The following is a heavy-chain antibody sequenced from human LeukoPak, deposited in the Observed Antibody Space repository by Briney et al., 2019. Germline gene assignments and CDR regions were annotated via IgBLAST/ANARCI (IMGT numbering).Heavy chain of an antibody. CDR2: INHGGST. CDR3: ARVTAAAGTGYFDL. CDR1: GYPISSVYY. Sequence: SETLSLTCSVSGYPISSVYYWGWIRRPPGKGLEWIGSINHGGSTDYNPSLKSRVTISVDTSKNQFSLKLSSVTAADTAVYYCARVTAAAGTGYFDLWGRGTLVTVSS. J-gene: IGHJ2*01. V-gene: IGHV4-38-2*02. D-gene: IGHD6-13*01.